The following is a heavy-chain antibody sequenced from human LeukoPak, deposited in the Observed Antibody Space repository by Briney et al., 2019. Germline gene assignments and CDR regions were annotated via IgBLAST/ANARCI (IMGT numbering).Heavy chain of an antibody. CDR3: ARVVEDPTGYYYYYMDV. V-gene: IGHV1-18*04. CDR1: GYTFTGYS. Sequence: ASVTVSCKASGYTFTGYSIHWVRQAPGQGLEWMGWINPDSGGTKYAQKLQGRVTMTTDTSTSTAYMELRSLRSDDTAVYYCARVVEDPTGYYYYYMDVWGKGTTVTVSS. CDR2: INPDSGGT. D-gene: IGHD4-17*01. J-gene: IGHJ6*03.